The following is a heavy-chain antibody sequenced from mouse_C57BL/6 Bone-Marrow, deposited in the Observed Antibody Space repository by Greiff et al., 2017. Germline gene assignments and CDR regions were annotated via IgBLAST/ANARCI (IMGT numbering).Heavy chain of an antibody. Sequence: VQLQQSGAELVKPGASVKLSCTASGFNIKDTYMHWVKQRPEQGLEWIGRIDPANGNTKYDPKFQGKATITADTSSNTAYLQLSSLTSEDTAVYYCASTTVVYFDYWGQGTTLTVSA. CDR1: GFNIKDTY. D-gene: IGHD1-1*01. V-gene: IGHV14-3*02. CDR3: ASTTVVYFDY. CDR2: IDPANGNT. J-gene: IGHJ2*01.